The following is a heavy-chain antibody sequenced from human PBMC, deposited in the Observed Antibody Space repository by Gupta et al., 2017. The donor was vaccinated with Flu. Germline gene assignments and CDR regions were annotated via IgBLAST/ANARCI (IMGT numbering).Heavy chain of an antibody. V-gene: IGHV4-39*01. Sequence: SSSSYYWAWIRQPPGKGLEWIGSIYYNGRTHDSPALKSRVTISIDTSKNQCDLRLKSVTAADTAVYYCVREDGGSSLTDPGGQGTLVSV. CDR3: VREDGGSSLTDP. J-gene: IGHJ5*02. CDR1: SSSSYY. CDR2: IYYNGRT. D-gene: IGHD1-26*01.